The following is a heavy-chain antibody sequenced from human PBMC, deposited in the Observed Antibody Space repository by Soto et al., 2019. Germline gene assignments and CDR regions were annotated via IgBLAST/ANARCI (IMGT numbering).Heavy chain of an antibody. CDR2: VFYTGST. Sequence: QVQLEESGPGLVKPAQTLSLTCSVSGGSITTDGYYWSWIRQHPGKGLEWIGFVFYTGSTDYNPSLESRLAMSLYRSKNQFFLELRSLTVADTGIYYCAAQSSYGDPMYYWGQGVQVTVSS. CDR1: GGSITTDGYY. V-gene: IGHV4-31*03. J-gene: IGHJ4*02. D-gene: IGHD3-10*02. CDR3: AAQSSYGDPMYY.